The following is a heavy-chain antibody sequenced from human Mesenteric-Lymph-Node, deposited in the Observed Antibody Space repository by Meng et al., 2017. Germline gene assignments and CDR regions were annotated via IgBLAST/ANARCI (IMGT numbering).Heavy chain of an antibody. D-gene: IGHD3-3*01. CDR2: IHHSGST. CDR3: AGRADFWSGYFDP. CDR1: GGFISNNNW. Sequence: QVQLQESGPGLVKPSGTLSLTCDVSGGFISNNNWWSWVRQPPGKGLEWIGEIHHSGSTSYSPSLKSRVTISVDKSKNQFSLKVMSVTAADTAVYYCAGRADFWSGYFDPWGQGTLVTVYS. V-gene: IGHV4-4*02. J-gene: IGHJ5*02.